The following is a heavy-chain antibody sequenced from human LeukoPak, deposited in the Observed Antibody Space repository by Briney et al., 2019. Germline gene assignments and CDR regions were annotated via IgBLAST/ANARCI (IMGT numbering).Heavy chain of an antibody. D-gene: IGHD6-19*01. J-gene: IGHJ4*02. CDR1: GFTFSSYW. CDR3: ARARWSSTGWFLGY. Sequence: GGSLRLSCGVSGFTFSSYWMHWVRQAPGKGLVWVSRVNPQGSGTSYTDSVKGRFTISRDNAKDALHLRMDNLRVEDTAVYYCARARWSSTGWFLGYWGQGTLVTVSS. V-gene: IGHV3-74*01. CDR2: VNPQGSGT.